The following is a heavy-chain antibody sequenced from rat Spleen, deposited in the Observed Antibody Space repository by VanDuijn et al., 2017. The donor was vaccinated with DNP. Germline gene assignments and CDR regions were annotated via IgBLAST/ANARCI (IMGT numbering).Heavy chain of an antibody. Sequence: EVLLVESDGGLVQPGRSLKLSCAASGFSFNKYGMAWVRQTPTKGLEWVASIHTGGSTTYYRDSVKGRFTISRDNAKSSLYLQMDSLRSEDTATYYWATRVGNYGYPFASWGQGVMVTVSS. D-gene: IGHD1-7*01. CDR1: GFSFNKYG. J-gene: IGHJ2*01. CDR3: ATRVGNYGYPFAS. CDR2: IHTGGSTT. V-gene: IGHV5S13*01.